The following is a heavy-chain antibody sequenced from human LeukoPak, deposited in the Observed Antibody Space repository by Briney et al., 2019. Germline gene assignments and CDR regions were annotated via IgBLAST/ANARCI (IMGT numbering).Heavy chain of an antibody. CDR1: GYTFTSYG. Sequence: ASVKVSCKASGYTFTSYGISWVRQAPGQGLEWMGWINTYNNNTKYAQKFQGRVTMTTDSSTNTAYLELRSLRSDDTALYYCAKDRAAARNFDYWGQGTLVTVSS. V-gene: IGHV1-18*01. CDR3: AKDRAAARNFDY. D-gene: IGHD2-2*01. CDR2: INTYNNNT. J-gene: IGHJ4*02.